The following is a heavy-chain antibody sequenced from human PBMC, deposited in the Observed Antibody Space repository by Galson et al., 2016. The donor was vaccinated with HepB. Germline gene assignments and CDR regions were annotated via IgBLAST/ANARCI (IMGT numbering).Heavy chain of an antibody. CDR1: EFTVSNNY. Sequence: SLRLSCAASEFTVSNNYMSWVRQAPGKGLEWVSLIYSGGNTRYADSVKGRFTISRDSSKNTLYLQMNSLRAEDTAVYYCARNRRCSGGSCYGAWGQGTLVTVSS. J-gene: IGHJ5*02. CDR3: ARNRRCSGGSCYGA. V-gene: IGHV3-66*01. D-gene: IGHD2-15*01. CDR2: IYSGGNT.